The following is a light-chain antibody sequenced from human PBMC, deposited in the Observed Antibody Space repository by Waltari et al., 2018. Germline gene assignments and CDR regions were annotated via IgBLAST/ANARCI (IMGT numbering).Light chain of an antibody. Sequence: QSALTQTASVSGSPGPSITIYCTGTSSDVGTYNYVSWYQQHPGKAPKLLLYDVSYRPSGVSYRFSGSKSGNTASLNISVLQAEDEADYYCSSYITTNSLELFGGGTSLTVL. J-gene: IGLJ3*02. CDR1: SSDVGTYNY. CDR2: DVS. CDR3: SSYITTNSLEL. V-gene: IGLV2-14*03.